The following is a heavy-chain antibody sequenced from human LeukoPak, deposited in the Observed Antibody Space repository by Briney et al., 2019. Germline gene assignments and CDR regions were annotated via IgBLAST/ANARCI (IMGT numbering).Heavy chain of an antibody. D-gene: IGHD6-13*01. CDR3: ARVSGSWYQDWYFDR. Sequence: SETLSLTCTVSGGSISSHDRTWIRQPAGKGLEWIGRIYISGSPNYNPSLTSRVTMSVDTSKNQFSLKLTSVTAADTAVYYCARVSGSWYQDWYFDRWGRGTLVTVSS. CDR2: IYISGSP. CDR1: GGSISSHD. J-gene: IGHJ2*01. V-gene: IGHV4-4*07.